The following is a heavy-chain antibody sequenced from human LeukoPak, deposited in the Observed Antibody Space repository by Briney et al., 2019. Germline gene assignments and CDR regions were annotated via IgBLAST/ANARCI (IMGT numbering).Heavy chain of an antibody. Sequence: GGSLRLSCAASGFTFSSYAMSWVRQAPGKGLEWVSAISGSGGSTYYADSVKGRFTISRDNSKNTLYLQMNSLRAEDTAVYYCAKGSITMIVVVITEHDAFDIWGQGTMVTVSS. CDR2: ISGSGGST. J-gene: IGHJ3*02. V-gene: IGHV3-23*01. D-gene: IGHD3-22*01. CDR3: AKGSITMIVVVITEHDAFDI. CDR1: GFTFSSYA.